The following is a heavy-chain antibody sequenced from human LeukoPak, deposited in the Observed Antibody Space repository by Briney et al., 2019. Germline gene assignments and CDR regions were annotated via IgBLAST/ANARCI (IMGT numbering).Heavy chain of an antibody. V-gene: IGHV3-30*18. CDR2: ISNDGRNK. CDR1: GLTFSSYG. J-gene: IGHJ1*01. CDR3: ADDYGSGRSLSEYFQH. D-gene: IGHD3-10*01. Sequence: PGGSLRLSCAASGLTFSSYGMHWVRQAPGRGLEWVAVISNDGRNKYYVDSVKGRFTISRDNSKNTLYLQMNSLSTEDTAVYYCADDYGSGRSLSEYFQHWGQGTLVTVSS.